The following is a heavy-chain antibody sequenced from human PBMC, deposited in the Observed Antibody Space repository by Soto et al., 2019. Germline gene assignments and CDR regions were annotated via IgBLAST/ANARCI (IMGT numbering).Heavy chain of an antibody. CDR1: SVSNAW. D-gene: IGHD1-26*01. CDR3: TTLSVEMATIGGDDAFDI. CDR2: IKSKTDGGTT. V-gene: IGHV3-15*07. J-gene: IGHJ3*02. Sequence: SVSNAWMNWVRQAPGKGLEWVGRIKSKTDGGTTDYAAPVKRRFTISRDDSKNTLYLQMNSLKTEDTAVYYCTTLSVEMATIGGDDAFDIWGQGTVVTVSS.